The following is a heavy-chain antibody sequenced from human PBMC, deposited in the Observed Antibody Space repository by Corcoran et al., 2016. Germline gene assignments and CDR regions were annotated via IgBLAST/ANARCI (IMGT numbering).Heavy chain of an antibody. J-gene: IGHJ6*02. CDR2: IDPSDSYT. D-gene: IGHD6-13*01. CDR1: GYSFTSYW. CDR3: ARYGSSSLVYYYYYGMDV. Sequence: EVQLVQSGAEVKKPGESLRISCKGSGYSFTSYWISWVRQMPGKGLEWMGRIDPSDSYTNYSPSFQGHVTISADKSISTAYLQWSSLKASDTAMYDCARYGSSSLVYYYYYGMDVWGQGTTVTVSS. V-gene: IGHV5-10-1*03.